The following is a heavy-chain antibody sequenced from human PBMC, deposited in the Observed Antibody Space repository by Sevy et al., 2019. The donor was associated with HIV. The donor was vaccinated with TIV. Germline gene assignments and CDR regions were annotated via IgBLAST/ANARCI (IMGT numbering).Heavy chain of an antibody. D-gene: IGHD3-10*02. Sequence: GGSLRLSCAASGFTFSSYAMSWVRQAPGKGLEWVSTFSFGCGKINYADSVKGRFTISRDNSKNTMYVQMHSLRDEDTAVYYCAREGCSKPHDYWGQGTLVTVSS. J-gene: IGHJ4*02. CDR3: AREGCSKPHDY. CDR2: FSFGCGKI. V-gene: IGHV3-23*01. CDR1: GFTFSSYA.